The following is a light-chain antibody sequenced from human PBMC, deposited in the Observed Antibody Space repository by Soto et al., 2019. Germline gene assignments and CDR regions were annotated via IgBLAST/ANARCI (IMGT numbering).Light chain of an antibody. V-gene: IGKV1-5*03. Sequence: DIPMTQSPSTLSASVGDRVTITCRASQYNSTWLAWYQQKPGKAPKLLISKASSLESGVPSRFSGSGSGTEFTLTISSLQPDDFATYYCQQYNSYSTFGQGTKVEVK. J-gene: IGKJ1*01. CDR3: QQYNSYST. CDR1: QYNSTW. CDR2: KAS.